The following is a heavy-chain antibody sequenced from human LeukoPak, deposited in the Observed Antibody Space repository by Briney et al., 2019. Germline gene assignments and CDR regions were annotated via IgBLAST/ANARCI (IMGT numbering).Heavy chain of an antibody. CDR1: GFTFSYYG. D-gene: IGHD6-13*01. Sequence: GGSLRLSCAASGFTFSYYGMHWVRQAPGKGLEWVAVISYDGNNKYYADSVKGRFTISRDNSKNTLYLQMNSLRAEDTAVYYCAKAYSSSWYYFDYWGQGTLVTVSS. CDR2: ISYDGNNK. J-gene: IGHJ4*02. CDR3: AKAYSSSWYYFDY. V-gene: IGHV3-30*18.